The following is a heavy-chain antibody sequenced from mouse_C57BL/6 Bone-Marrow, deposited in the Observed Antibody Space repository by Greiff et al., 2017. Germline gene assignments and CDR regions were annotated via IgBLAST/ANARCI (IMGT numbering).Heavy chain of an antibody. Sequence: LQLKQSGAELVRPGASVKLSCTASGFNIKDYYMHWVKQRPEQGLEWIGRIDPEDGDTEYAPKVQGKATMTADTSSNTAYLQLSSLTSEDTAVYYCTTFIYYYGSSFLYFDYWGQGTTLTVSS. CDR1: GFNIKDYY. D-gene: IGHD1-1*01. V-gene: IGHV14-1*01. CDR3: TTFIYYYGSSFLYFDY. J-gene: IGHJ2*01. CDR2: IDPEDGDT.